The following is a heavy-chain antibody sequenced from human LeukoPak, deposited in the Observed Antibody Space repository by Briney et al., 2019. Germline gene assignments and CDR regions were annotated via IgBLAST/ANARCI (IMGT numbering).Heavy chain of an antibody. V-gene: IGHV4-59*01. CDR3: ARSDLYGDYPPGNY. D-gene: IGHD4-17*01. CDR2: IYYSGRT. J-gene: IGHJ4*02. Sequence: SETLSLTCTVSGGSISTYYWNWIRQPPGKGLEWIGYIYYSGRTNYHPSLKSRVSISIDTSKNQFSLKLSSVTAADTAFYYCARSDLYGDYPPGNYWGQGTLVAVSS. CDR1: GGSISTYY.